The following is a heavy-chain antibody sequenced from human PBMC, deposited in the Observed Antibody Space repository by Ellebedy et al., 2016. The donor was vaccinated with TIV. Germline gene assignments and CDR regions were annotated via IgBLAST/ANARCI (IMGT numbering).Heavy chain of an antibody. D-gene: IGHD2/OR15-2a*01. J-gene: IGHJ4*02. Sequence: GESLKISXATSGFTFSDEHMDWDRQAPGKGLEWVGRSKNKGNNYATQYAASVKGRFTISRDDSTNSLYLQMNSLRTEDTAIYYCTKTFYFDWGQGTLVIVSS. V-gene: IGHV3-72*01. CDR2: SKNKGNNYAT. CDR1: GFTFSDEH. CDR3: TKTFYFD.